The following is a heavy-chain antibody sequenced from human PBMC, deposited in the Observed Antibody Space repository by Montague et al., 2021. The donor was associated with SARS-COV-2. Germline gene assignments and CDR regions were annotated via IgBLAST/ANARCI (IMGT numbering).Heavy chain of an antibody. D-gene: IGHD3-16*02. V-gene: IGHV2-26*01. CDR3: ARIRSDPPLLYLGVWDYYFDF. J-gene: IGHJ4*02. CDR2: IFLPGAQ. Sequence: PALVKPTQTLTLTCTVSGFSLNNRLGVTWIRQPPGKALEWLAHIFLPGAQSVTPSLKTRVTVSRDTSKNQVVLSMTNVDPADTATYYCARIRSDPPLLYLGVWDYYFDFWGQGILVSVSS. CDR1: GFSLNNRLG.